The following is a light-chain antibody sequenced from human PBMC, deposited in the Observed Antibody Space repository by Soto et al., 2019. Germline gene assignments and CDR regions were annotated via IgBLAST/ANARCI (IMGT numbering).Light chain of an antibody. J-gene: IGKJ1*01. CDR1: QSVSSN. V-gene: IGKV3-15*01. Sequence: EIVMTQSPATLSVSPGERATLSCRASQSVSSNLAWYQQKPGQAPRLLIYGASTRATGIPARFRGSGSGTEFTLTISSLQSEDFAVYYCQQYNIWPPTFGQGTKVDIK. CDR2: GAS. CDR3: QQYNIWPPT.